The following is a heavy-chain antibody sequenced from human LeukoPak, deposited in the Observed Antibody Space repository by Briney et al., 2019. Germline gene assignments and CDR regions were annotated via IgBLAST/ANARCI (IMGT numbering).Heavy chain of an antibody. CDR1: GDSVSSNSAA. CDR3: ARDSCSSTSCYNSWFDP. CDR2: TYYRSKWYN. Sequence: SQTLPLTCAISGDSVSSNSAAWNWIRQSPSRGLEWLGRTYYRSKWYNDYAVSVKSRITINPDTSKNQFSLQLNSVTPEDTAVYYCARDSCSSTSCYNSWFDPWGQGTLVTVSS. J-gene: IGHJ5*02. V-gene: IGHV6-1*01. D-gene: IGHD2-2*02.